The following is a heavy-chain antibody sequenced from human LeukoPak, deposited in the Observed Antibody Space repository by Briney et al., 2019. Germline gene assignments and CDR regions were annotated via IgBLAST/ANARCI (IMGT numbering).Heavy chain of an antibody. Sequence: SETLSLTCTVSGGSISSGGYYWSWIRQHPGKGLEWIGYIYYSGSTYYNPSLKSRVTISVDTSKNQFSLKLSSVTAADTAVYYCARDSGYCSGGSCYLIGNWFDPWGQGTLVTVSS. J-gene: IGHJ5*02. V-gene: IGHV4-31*03. CDR3: ARDSGYCSGGSCYLIGNWFDP. D-gene: IGHD2-15*01. CDR2: IYYSGST. CDR1: GGSISSGGYY.